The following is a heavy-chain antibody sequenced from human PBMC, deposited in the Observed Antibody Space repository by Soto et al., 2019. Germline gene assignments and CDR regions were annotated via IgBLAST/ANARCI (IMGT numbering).Heavy chain of an antibody. CDR1: GASVNSGSYY. CDR2: IYYSGIT. CDR3: ARGLNWNFQS. V-gene: IGHV4-61*01. Sequence: QVQLQESGPRLVKPSETLSLTCSVSGASVNSGSYYWSWIRQPPGKGLEWLGYIYYSGITNYNPSLTSRVTISVDTSKNQFSLKLRSLTAADTGVYDCARGLNWNFQSWGQGTLVTVSS. J-gene: IGHJ1*01. D-gene: IGHD1-1*01.